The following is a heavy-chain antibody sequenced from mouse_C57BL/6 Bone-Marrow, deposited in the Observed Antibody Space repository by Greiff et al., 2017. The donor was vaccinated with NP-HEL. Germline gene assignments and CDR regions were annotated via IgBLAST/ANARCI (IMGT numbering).Heavy chain of an antibody. CDR1: GYTFTNYW. CDR3: ARCDYGSRDYAMDY. J-gene: IGHJ4*01. CDR2: IYPGGGYT. D-gene: IGHD1-1*01. V-gene: IGHV1-63*01. Sequence: VQLQQSGAELVRPGTSVKMSCKASGYTFTNYWIGWAKQRPGHGLAWIGDIYPGGGYTNYNEKFKGKATLTADKSSSSAYMQFSSLTSEDSAIYYCARCDYGSRDYAMDYWGQGTSVTVSS.